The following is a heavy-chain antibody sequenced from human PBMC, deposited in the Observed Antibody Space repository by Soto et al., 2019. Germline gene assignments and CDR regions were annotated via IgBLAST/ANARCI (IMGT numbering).Heavy chain of an antibody. CDR2: IYYSGST. Sequence: TLSLTCTVSCGPISSGGYYWSWIRQHPGKGLEWIGYIYYSGSTYYNPSLNSRVTISVDTSKNQFSLKLSSVTAADTAVYYCARTSFGANPYYYYGMDVWGQGTTVTVSS. J-gene: IGHJ6*02. CDR3: ARTSFGANPYYYYGMDV. V-gene: IGHV4-31*03. D-gene: IGHD1-26*01. CDR1: CGPISSGGYY.